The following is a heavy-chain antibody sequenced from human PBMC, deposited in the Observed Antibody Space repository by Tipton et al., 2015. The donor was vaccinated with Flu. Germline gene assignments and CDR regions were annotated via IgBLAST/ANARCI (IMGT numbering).Heavy chain of an antibody. CDR2: IYPSGTT. J-gene: IGHJ4*02. CDR1: SGSIRSTNYF. D-gene: IGHD3-16*01. CDR3: ASTSNYGRRIEPNFDY. V-gene: IGHV4-39*01. Sequence: LRLSCTVSSGSIRSTNYFCAWIRQPPGKRLELIGSIYPSGTTYYNPSLKSRVTISADTSKSQFSLKLRSVTAADTAVYYCASTSNYGRRIEPNFDYWGQGTLVTVS.